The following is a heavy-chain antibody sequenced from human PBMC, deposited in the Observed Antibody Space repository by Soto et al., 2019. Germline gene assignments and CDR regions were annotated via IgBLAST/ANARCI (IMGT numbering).Heavy chain of an antibody. V-gene: IGHV4-39*01. J-gene: IGHJ6*02. Sequence: PAETLSLACVVSGASIITTYYWGSIRQTPGKGLEWIGSVYYSGATFYNPSLKSRVTILVDTSKSQFSLMLGSVTAADTAVYYCARHDWARFYGMDVWGQGTTVTVSS. CDR3: ARHDWARFYGMDV. D-gene: IGHD2-21*01. CDR1: GASIITTYY. CDR2: VYYSGAT.